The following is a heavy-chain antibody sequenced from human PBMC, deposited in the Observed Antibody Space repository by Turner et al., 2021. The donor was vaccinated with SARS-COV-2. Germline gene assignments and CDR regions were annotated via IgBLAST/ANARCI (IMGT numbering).Heavy chain of an antibody. CDR1: GFTFSSHG. Sequence: EVQLLESGGGGVQPGGSLSFSCAASGFTFSSHGMSRVRQAPGKGLGWVSAISGSGVSTYYADSVKGRFTISRDNSKNTLYLQMNSLRAEDTAVYYCAKGEGYGSGAFDIWGQGTMVTVSS. CDR3: AKGEGYGSGAFDI. CDR2: ISGSGVST. J-gene: IGHJ3*02. D-gene: IGHD3-10*01. V-gene: IGHV3-23*01.